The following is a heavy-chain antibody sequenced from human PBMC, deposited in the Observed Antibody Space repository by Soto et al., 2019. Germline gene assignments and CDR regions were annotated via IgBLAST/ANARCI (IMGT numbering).Heavy chain of an antibody. D-gene: IGHD1-26*01. J-gene: IGHJ4*02. V-gene: IGHV3-23*01. Sequence: EVQLLESGGGLVQPGGSLRLSCAASGFTFSSYAMSWVRQAPGKGLEWVSAISGSGGSAYYADSVKGRFTISRDNSKNTLYLQMNSLRAEDTAVYYCVRRRPGGPNYFDYWGQGTLVTVSS. CDR1: GFTFSSYA. CDR2: ISGSGGSA. CDR3: VRRRPGGPNYFDY.